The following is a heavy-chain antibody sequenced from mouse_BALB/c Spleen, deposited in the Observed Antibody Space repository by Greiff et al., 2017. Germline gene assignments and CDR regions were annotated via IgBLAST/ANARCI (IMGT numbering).Heavy chain of an antibody. CDR3: ARSNSYGNYGYYAMDY. Sequence: EVQLQESGPELVKPGASVKIPCKASGYTFTDYNMDWVKQSHGKSLEWIGDINPNNGGTIYNQKFKGKATLTVDKSSSTAYMELRSLTSEDTAVYYCARSNSYGNYGYYAMDYWGQGTSVTVSS. D-gene: IGHD2-1*01. J-gene: IGHJ4*01. V-gene: IGHV1-18*01. CDR1: GYTFTDYN. CDR2: INPNNGGT.